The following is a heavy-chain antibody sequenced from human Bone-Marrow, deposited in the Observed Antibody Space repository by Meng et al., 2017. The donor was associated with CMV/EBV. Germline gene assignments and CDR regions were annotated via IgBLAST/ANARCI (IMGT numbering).Heavy chain of an antibody. CDR2: IRYDGSNK. D-gene: IGHD3-3*01. CDR3: AKDGDFWSGYPRGMDV. Sequence: GGSLRLSCAASGFTFSSYGMHWVRQAPGKGLEWVAFIRYDGSNKYYADSVKGRFTISRDNSKNTLYLQMNSLRAEDTAVYYCAKDGDFWSGYPRGMDVWGQGPTVTVSS. CDR1: GFTFSSYG. V-gene: IGHV3-30*02. J-gene: IGHJ6*02.